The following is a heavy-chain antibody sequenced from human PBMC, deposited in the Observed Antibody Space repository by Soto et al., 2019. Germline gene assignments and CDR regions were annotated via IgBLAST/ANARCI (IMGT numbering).Heavy chain of an antibody. CDR3: ARGVRFLEWLPPSSSEYYFDY. V-gene: IGHV3-48*02. CDR1: GFTFSSYS. CDR2: ISSSSSTI. D-gene: IGHD3-3*01. J-gene: IGHJ4*02. Sequence: EVQLVESGGGLVQPGGSLRLSCAASGFTFSSYSMNWVRQAPGKGLEWVSYISSSSSTIYYADSVKGRFTISRDNAKNSLYLQMNSLRDEDTAVYYCARGVRFLEWLPPSSSEYYFDYWGQGTLVTVSS.